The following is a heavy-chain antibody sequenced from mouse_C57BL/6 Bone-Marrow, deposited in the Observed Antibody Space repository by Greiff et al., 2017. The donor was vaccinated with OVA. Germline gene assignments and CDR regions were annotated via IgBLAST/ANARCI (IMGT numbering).Heavy chain of an antibody. J-gene: IGHJ2*01. Sequence: QVQLQQPGAELVKPGASVKMSCKASGYTFTSYWITWVKQRPGQGLEWIGDIYPGSGGTNYNEKFKSKATLTVDTSSSTAYMQLSSLTSEDSAVYYCAREMGWLPYYFDYWGQGTTLTVSS. V-gene: IGHV1-55*01. D-gene: IGHD2-3*01. CDR3: AREMGWLPYYFDY. CDR1: GYTFTSYW. CDR2: IYPGSGGT.